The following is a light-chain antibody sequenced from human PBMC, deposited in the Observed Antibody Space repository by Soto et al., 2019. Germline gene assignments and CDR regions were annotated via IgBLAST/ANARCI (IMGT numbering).Light chain of an antibody. CDR1: QSINSY. Sequence: DIQMTQSPSSLSASVGDRVTITCRASQSINSYLNWYQQKPGKAPKLLIYGALSLQSGVPSRFSGSGSGTEYTLTISSLQPEDFATYYSQETYSTPALTFGGGTKVEI. CDR2: GAL. CDR3: QETYSTPALT. J-gene: IGKJ4*01. V-gene: IGKV1-39*01.